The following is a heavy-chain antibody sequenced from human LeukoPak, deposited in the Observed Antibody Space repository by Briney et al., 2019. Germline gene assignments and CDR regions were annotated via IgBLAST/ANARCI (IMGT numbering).Heavy chain of an antibody. CDR3: ARVMPGIAVAGGGIDY. V-gene: IGHV1-2*02. Sequence: ASVKVSCKASGGTFSSYAISWVRQAPGQGREWMGWINPNSGGTNYAQKFQGRVTMTRDTSISTAYMELSRLRSDDTAVYYCARVMPGIAVAGGGIDYWGQGTLVTVSS. J-gene: IGHJ4*02. CDR1: GGTFSSYA. D-gene: IGHD6-19*01. CDR2: INPNSGGT.